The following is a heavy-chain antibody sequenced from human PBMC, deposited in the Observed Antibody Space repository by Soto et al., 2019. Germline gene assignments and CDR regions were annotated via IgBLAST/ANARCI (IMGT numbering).Heavy chain of an antibody. CDR1: GGSMSEYF. CDR3: ARDGYDGSGSPYPAY. D-gene: IGHD3-10*01. J-gene: IGHJ4*02. CDR2: VYYLGST. V-gene: IGHV4-59*01. Sequence: SETLSLTCSVSGGSMSEYFWSWIRQSPERGLEWIGYVYYLGSTDYNPSLKSRVTISVDTSKRQFSLRLSSVTAADAAIYYCARDGYDGSGSPYPAYWGPGIQVTVSS.